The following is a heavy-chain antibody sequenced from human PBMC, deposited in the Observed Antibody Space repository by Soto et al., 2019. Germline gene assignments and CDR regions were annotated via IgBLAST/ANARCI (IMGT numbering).Heavy chain of an antibody. CDR2: ISSSSSYI. CDR1: GFTFSDYS. V-gene: IGHV3-21*01. Sequence: EVQLVESGRGLVKPGGSLRLSCAASGFTFSDYSMNWVRQAPGRGLEWVSSISSSSSYIYYADSVKGPFTISRDNAKNSLYLQMNSLRAEDTAVYYCARGGSGYSYAYFDYWGQGTLVTVSS. D-gene: IGHD5-18*01. J-gene: IGHJ4*02. CDR3: ARGGSGYSYAYFDY.